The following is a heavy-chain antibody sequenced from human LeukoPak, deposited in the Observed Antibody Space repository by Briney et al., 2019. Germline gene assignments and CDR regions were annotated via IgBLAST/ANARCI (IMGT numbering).Heavy chain of an antibody. CDR1: GFTFINYG. CDR2: IRSDGSNK. V-gene: IGHV3-33*01. D-gene: IGHD1-26*01. J-gene: IGHJ4*02. Sequence: PGGSLRLSCAASGFTFINYGMHWVRQAPGKGLEWVAVIRSDGSNKYYADSVKGRFTISRDNSRNTLYLQMNSLRAEDTALYYCASGSNSNQAFDYWGQGTLVTVSS. CDR3: ASGSNSNQAFDY.